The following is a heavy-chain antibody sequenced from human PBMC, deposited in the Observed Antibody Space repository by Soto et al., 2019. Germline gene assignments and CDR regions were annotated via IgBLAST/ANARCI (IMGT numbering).Heavy chain of an antibody. Sequence: QVQLQESGPGLVKPSQTLTLTCTVSGGSISSGRFYWSWIRQHPGKGLEWIGHISDSGISYYNPSLGSRVTISVDTSKNQFSLKLSAVTAADTAVYFCARTTFYDVFTAYYSLFDYWGQGTMVTVSS. CDR3: ARTTFYDVFTAYYSLFDY. V-gene: IGHV4-31*03. CDR1: GGSISSGRFY. D-gene: IGHD3-9*01. J-gene: IGHJ4*02. CDR2: ISDSGIS.